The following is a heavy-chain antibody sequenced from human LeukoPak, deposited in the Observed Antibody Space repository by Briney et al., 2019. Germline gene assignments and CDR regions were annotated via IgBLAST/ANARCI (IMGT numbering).Heavy chain of an antibody. D-gene: IGHD3-16*02. J-gene: IGHJ4*02. V-gene: IGHV4-59*12. CDR3: ARGRITFGGVIVGRFDY. CDR1: GGSISSYY. CDR2: IYYSGST. Sequence: SGTLSLTCTVSGGSISSYYWSWIRQPPGKGLEWIGYIYYSGSTNYNPSLKSRVTISVDTSKNQFSLKLSSVTAADTAVYYCARGRITFGGVIVGRFDYWGQGTLVTVSS.